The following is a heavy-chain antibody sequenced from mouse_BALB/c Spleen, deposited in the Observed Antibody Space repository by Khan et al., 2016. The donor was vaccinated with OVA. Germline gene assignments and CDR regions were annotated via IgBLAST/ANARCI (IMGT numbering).Heavy chain of an antibody. CDR2: INPDNAGT. J-gene: IGHJ3*01. Sequence: VQLQQSGPELVEPGASVKMSCKASGYTFTNYVIHWVKQKPGQGLEWIGYINPDNAGTRYNEKFKDKATLTSDISSTSAYMELLSLTSEDSAVYSCAREASSCDFSFPYWGQGTLVTVSA. V-gene: IGHV1S136*01. D-gene: IGHD2-13*01. CDR3: AREASSCDFSFPY. CDR1: GYTFTNYV.